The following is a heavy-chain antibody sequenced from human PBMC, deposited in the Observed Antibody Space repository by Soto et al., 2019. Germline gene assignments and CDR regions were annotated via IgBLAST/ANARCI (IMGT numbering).Heavy chain of an antibody. CDR2: MNPKSGGK. V-gene: IGHV1-2*02. CDR3: ARRPAGPGMDV. D-gene: IGHD6-13*01. J-gene: IGHJ6*02. Sequence: QMQLVQSGAEVKKPRASLKVSCEASGYRFSDYYLHWVRLAPGHGLQWMGWMNPKSGGKRYAQEFEGIVTMTRDTSTRTAYLEVSRLTSDDTAVYYCARRPAGPGMDVWGQGTTVIVSS. CDR1: GYRFSDYY.